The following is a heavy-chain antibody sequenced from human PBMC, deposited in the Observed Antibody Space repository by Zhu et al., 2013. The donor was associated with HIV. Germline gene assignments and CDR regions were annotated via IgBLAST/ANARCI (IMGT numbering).Heavy chain of an antibody. J-gene: IGHJ5*02. V-gene: IGHV1-2*02. CDR2: INPKSGVT. CDR1: GYTFTDYY. CDR3: ARENTADYNNYGWFDP. D-gene: IGHD4-4*01. Sequence: QVQLVQSGAEVKKPGASVKVSCKASGYTFTDYYIHWVRQAPGHGLEWMGWINPKSGVTNYAQKFQGRVTMTRDTSISTVYMDLSGLRSDDTAVYYCARENTADYNNYGWFDPWGQGTLVTVSS.